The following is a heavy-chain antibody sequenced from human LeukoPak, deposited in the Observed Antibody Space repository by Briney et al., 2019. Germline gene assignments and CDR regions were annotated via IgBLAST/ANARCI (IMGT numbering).Heavy chain of an antibody. Sequence: GGSLRLSCAASGFTFSSYSMNWVRQAPGKGLEWVSSISGYGTYMYDADSVKGRFTISRDNAKNSLYLQMNSLRAEDTAVYYWGRVFHPLRGYRGDVLDYYYYYPMDVWGQGTTVTVPS. CDR1: GFTFSSYS. CDR3: GRVFHPLRGYRGDVLDYYYYYPMDV. CDR2: ISGYGTYM. D-gene: IGHD5-12*01. V-gene: IGHV3-21*01. J-gene: IGHJ6*02.